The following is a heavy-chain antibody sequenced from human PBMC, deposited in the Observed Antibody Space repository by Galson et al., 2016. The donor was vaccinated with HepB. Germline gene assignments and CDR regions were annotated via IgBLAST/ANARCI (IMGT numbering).Heavy chain of an antibody. CDR3: ATHPEHPHGSS. D-gene: IGHD1/OR15-1a*01. V-gene: IGHV3-66*01. CDR2: MYSGGVT. J-gene: IGHJ4*02. Sequence: SLRLSCAASGFTFSTYPMSWVRQAPGKGLEGVSVMYSGGVTNYGDSVKGRATISRDNSKNILYLQLNSLRVEDTGVYYCATHPEHPHGSSGGQGTLVTVSS. CDR1: GFTFSTYP.